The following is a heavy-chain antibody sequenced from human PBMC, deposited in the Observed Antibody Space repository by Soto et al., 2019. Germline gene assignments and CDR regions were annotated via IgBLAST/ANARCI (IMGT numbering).Heavy chain of an antibody. J-gene: IGHJ6*02. D-gene: IGHD3-3*01. CDR2: INSDGSST. Sequence: EVQLVESGGGLVQPGGSLRLSCAASGFTFSSYWMHWVRQAPGKGLVWVSRINSDGSSTSYADSVKGRFTISRDNAKNTLYLQMNSLRAEDTAVYYCAREDYDFWSKENYYYGIDVWGQGTPVTVSS. CDR3: AREDYDFWSKENYYYGIDV. CDR1: GFTFSSYW. V-gene: IGHV3-74*01.